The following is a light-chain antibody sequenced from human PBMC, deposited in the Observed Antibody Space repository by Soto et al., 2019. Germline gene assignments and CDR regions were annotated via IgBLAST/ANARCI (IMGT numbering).Light chain of an antibody. Sequence: AIQMTQSPSSLSASVGDRVTITCRASQGIRNDLGWYQQKPGRAPKLLIFGASTLQTGVTSRFSGSGSGTDFTLTISSLQPEDCATYYCLQDDSFPWTFGQGTKVEIK. V-gene: IGKV1-6*01. CDR3: LQDDSFPWT. CDR2: GAS. J-gene: IGKJ1*01. CDR1: QGIRND.